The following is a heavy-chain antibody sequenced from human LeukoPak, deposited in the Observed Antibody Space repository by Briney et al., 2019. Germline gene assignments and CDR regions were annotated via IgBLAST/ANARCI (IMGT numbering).Heavy chain of an antibody. Sequence: GASVKVSCKASGYTFTSYYMHWVRQAPGQGLEWMGLINPTGDRTGYAQKFQERVTITRDMSTSTAYMELSSLGSEDTAVYYCAADLLDSYGYGGKFDYWGQGTLVTVSS. J-gene: IGHJ4*02. D-gene: IGHD5-18*01. CDR1: GYTFTSYY. CDR3: AADLLDSYGYGGKFDY. CDR2: INPTGDRT. V-gene: IGHV1-46*01.